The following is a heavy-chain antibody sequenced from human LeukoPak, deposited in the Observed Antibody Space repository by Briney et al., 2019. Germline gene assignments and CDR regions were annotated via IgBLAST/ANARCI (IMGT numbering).Heavy chain of an antibody. V-gene: IGHV3-48*03. CDR2: ISSSGNTI. Sequence: GGSLRLSCAASGFTFSSYEFNWVRQVPGKGLEWVSYISSSGNTIYYADSVKGRFTVSRDNAKNSLFLQMNGLRAEDTAIYYCARERIYGDYFDYWGQGALVTVSS. J-gene: IGHJ4*02. D-gene: IGHD4-17*01. CDR1: GFTFSSYE. CDR3: ARERIYGDYFDY.